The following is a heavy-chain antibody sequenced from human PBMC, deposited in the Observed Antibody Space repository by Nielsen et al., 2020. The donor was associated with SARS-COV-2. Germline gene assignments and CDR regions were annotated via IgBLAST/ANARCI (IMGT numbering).Heavy chain of an antibody. D-gene: IGHD5-18*01. V-gene: IGHV3-23*01. Sequence: GGSLRLSCAASGFTFNIYAMAWVRRAPGRGLQWVTGVSSSGGSTYYTDSVKGRFSISRDNSKNTLYLEMHRLRVDDTGVYYCAKDLSVAMGSVYYYYYGMDVWGQGTTVTVSS. CDR2: VSSSGGST. CDR3: AKDLSVAMGSVYYYYYGMDV. CDR1: GFTFNIYA. J-gene: IGHJ6*02.